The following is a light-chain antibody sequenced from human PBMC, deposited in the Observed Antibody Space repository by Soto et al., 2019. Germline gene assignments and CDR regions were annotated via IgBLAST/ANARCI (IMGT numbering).Light chain of an antibody. Sequence: QPVLTQSSSASASLGSSVKLTRTLSSGHSSYIIAWHQQQPGKAPRYLMNLEGSGSYNKGSGVPNRFSGSSSGADRYLTISDLQFEYEADYYCETWDSNTWVFGGGSKLTVL. CDR1: SGHSSYI. V-gene: IGLV4-60*02. CDR2: LEGSGSY. CDR3: ETWDSNTWV. J-gene: IGLJ3*02.